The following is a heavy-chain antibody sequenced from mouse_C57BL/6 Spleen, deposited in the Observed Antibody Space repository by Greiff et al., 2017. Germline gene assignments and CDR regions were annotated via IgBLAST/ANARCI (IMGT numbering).Heavy chain of an antibody. CDR1: GYTFTSYW. CDR3: ERKPPDGYALGYGDY. V-gene: IGHV1-59*01. CDR2: IDPSGSYT. D-gene: IGHD2-3*01. Sequence: QVQLQQPGAELVRPGTSVKLSCKASGYTFTSYWMHWVKQRPGQGLEWIGVIDPSGSYTNYNQKFKGKATLTADTSSSTAYMQLSSLTSEDSAVYYCERKPPDGYALGYGDYWGQGTTLTVSS. J-gene: IGHJ2*01.